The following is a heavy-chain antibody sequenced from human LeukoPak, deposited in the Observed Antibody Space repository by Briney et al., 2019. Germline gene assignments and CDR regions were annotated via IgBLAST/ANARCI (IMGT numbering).Heavy chain of an antibody. CDR3: ARDRKYYYHMDV. D-gene: IGHD1-14*01. CDR1: GGSISSGSYY. CDR2: IYTSGST. Sequence: SETLSLTCTVSGGSISSGSYYWSWIRQPAGKGLEWIGRIYTSGSTNYNPSLKSRVTISVDTSKNQFSLNLTSLTAADTAVYYCARDRKYYYHMDVWGKGTTVTVSS. J-gene: IGHJ6*03. V-gene: IGHV4-61*02.